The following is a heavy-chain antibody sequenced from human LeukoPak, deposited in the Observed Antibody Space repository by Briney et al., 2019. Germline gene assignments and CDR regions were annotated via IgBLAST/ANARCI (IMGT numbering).Heavy chain of an antibody. CDR2: ISAGGGST. Sequence: PGGSLRLSCAVSGFTFNNHAMSWVRQAPGKGLEWVSSISAGGGSTYYADSVKGRFTISRDNAKNSLYLQMNSLRAEDTAVYYCARDPDSSSWYYWFDPWGQGTLVTVSS. V-gene: IGHV3-23*01. J-gene: IGHJ5*02. CDR1: GFTFNNHA. D-gene: IGHD6-13*01. CDR3: ARDPDSSSWYYWFDP.